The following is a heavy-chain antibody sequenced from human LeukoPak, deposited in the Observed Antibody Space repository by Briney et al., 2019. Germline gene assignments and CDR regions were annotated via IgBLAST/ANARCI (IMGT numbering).Heavy chain of an antibody. CDR1: GYTFTGYY. CDR3: ARDAEMATSRFDY. J-gene: IGHJ4*02. V-gene: IGHV1-2*02. Sequence: GASVKVSCKASGYTFTGYYMHWVRQAPGQGLEWMGWINPNSGGTNYAQKFQGRVTMTRDTSISTAYMELSRLRSDDTAVFYCARDAEMATSRFDYWGQGTLVTVSS. CDR2: INPNSGGT. D-gene: IGHD5-12*01.